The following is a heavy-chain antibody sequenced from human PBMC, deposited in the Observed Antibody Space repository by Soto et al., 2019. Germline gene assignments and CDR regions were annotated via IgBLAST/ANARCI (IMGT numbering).Heavy chain of an antibody. D-gene: IGHD2-2*01. V-gene: IGHV6-1*01. CDR2: TYYRSKWYN. CDR3: ARDKLGVVVVPAAIPYLDY. J-gene: IGHJ4*02. CDR1: GDSVSSNSAA. Sequence: PSQTLSLTCAISGDSVSSNSAAWNWIRQSPSRGLEWLGRTYYRSKWYNDYAVSAKSRITINPDTSKNQFSLQLNSVTPEDTAVYYCARDKLGVVVVPAAIPYLDYWGQGTLVTVSS.